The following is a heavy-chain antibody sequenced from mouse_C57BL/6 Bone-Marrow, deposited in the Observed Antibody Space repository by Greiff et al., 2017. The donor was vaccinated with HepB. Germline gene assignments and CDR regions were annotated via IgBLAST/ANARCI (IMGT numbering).Heavy chain of an antibody. J-gene: IGHJ1*03. Sequence: QVQLKQPGAELVKPGASVKMSCKASGYTFTSYWITWVKQRPGQGLEWIGDIYPGSGSTNYNEKFKSKATLTVDTSSSTAYMQLSSLTSEDSAVYYCARRHYYGSSYLYWYFDVWGTGTTVTVSS. CDR3: ARRHYYGSSYLYWYFDV. CDR1: GYTFTSYW. CDR2: IYPGSGST. D-gene: IGHD1-1*01. V-gene: IGHV1-55*01.